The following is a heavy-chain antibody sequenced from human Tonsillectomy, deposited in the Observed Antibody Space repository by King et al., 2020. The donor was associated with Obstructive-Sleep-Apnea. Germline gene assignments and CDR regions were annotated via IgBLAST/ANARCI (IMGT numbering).Heavy chain of an antibody. CDR2: ISYDGTNE. Sequence: QLVQSGGGVVQPGRSLRLSCAASGFPFSNYAVHWVRQAPGKGLEWLAVISYDGTNEFYADSVKGRFTISRDNSKNTLCLQMNSLRAEDTAVYYCARDSYYYYGSGIYGYYFGMDVWGQGTTVTVSS. CDR1: GFPFSNYA. D-gene: IGHD3-10*01. J-gene: IGHJ6*02. CDR3: ARDSYYYYGSGIYGYYFGMDV. V-gene: IGHV3-30*04.